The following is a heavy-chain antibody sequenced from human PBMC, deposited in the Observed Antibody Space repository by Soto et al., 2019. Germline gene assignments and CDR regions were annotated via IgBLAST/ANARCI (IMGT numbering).Heavy chain of an antibody. CDR2: ISGSGGST. V-gene: IGHV3-23*01. D-gene: IGHD3-3*01. CDR3: AKGRFSGDAFDI. Sequence: GGSLRLSCAASGFAFSSYAMSSVRQAPGKGLEWVSAISGSGGSTYYADSVKGRFTISRDNSKNTLYLQMNSLRAEDTAVYYCAKGRFSGDAFDIWGQGTMVTVSS. J-gene: IGHJ3*02. CDR1: GFAFSSYA.